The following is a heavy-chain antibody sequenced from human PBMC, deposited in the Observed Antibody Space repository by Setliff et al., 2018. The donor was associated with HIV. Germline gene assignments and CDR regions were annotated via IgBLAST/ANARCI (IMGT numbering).Heavy chain of an antibody. J-gene: IGHJ3*01. Sequence: GESLKISCKGSGYSFTNYWIGWVRQVPGKGLEWMGIIYPGDSDSRDSPSFQGQVFISADKSLSTAYLQWSSLKASDTAMYYCASLSGYSGDAFDVWGQGTMVTVSS. CDR2: IYPGDSDS. D-gene: IGHD3-22*01. CDR3: ASLSGYSGDAFDV. CDR1: GYSFTNYW. V-gene: IGHV5-51*01.